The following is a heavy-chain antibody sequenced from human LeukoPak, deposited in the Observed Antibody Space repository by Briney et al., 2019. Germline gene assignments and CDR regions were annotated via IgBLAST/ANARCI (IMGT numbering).Heavy chain of an antibody. CDR1: GYSFTSYW. Sequence: GESLKISCKGSGYSFTSYWIGWVRQMPGKGLEWMGIIYPGDSDTRYSPSFQGQVTISADKSISTAYLQWSSLKASDTAMYYCATQTNDYYYDSSGYYFDYWGQGTLVTVSS. D-gene: IGHD3-22*01. V-gene: IGHV5-51*01. CDR3: ATQTNDYYYDSSGYYFDY. CDR2: IYPGDSDT. J-gene: IGHJ4*01.